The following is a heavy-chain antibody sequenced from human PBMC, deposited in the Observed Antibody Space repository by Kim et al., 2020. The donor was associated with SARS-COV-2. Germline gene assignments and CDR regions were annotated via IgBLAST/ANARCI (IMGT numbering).Heavy chain of an antibody. D-gene: IGHD3-10*02. V-gene: IGHV4-30-2*01. Sequence: TLSLTCAVSGGSISSGDYSWSWLRQPPGKGLEWIGYIYYSGSIYYNPSLRSRVTISVDWSKNQFSLKLSSVTAADTVVYYCASYVRGVIGYFDYWWQG. CDR1: GGSISSGDYS. CDR3: ASYVRGVIGYFDY. CDR2: IYYSGSI. J-gene: IGHJ4*02.